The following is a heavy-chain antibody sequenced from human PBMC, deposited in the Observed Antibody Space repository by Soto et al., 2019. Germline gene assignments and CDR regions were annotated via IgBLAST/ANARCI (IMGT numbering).Heavy chain of an antibody. CDR1: GYTFTNYA. J-gene: IGHJ4*02. CDR2: INAGNGNT. Sequence: QVQLVQSGAEEKKPGASVKVSCKASGYTFTNYAMHWVRQAPGQRLEWMGWINAGNGNTKYSQKFQGRVTITRDTSSSTAYMELSSLRSEDTAVYYCARVSGYYVLDYWGQGTLVTVSS. D-gene: IGHD3-10*02. V-gene: IGHV1-3*05. CDR3: ARVSGYYVLDY.